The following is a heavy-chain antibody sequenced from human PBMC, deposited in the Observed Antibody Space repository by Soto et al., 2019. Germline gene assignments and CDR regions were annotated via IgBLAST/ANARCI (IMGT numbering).Heavy chain of an antibody. V-gene: IGHV1-8*01. J-gene: IGHJ5*02. Sequence: QVQLVQSGAEVQKPGASVKVSCKASGYTFSSYHINWVRQATGQGLEWMGWLNPDSGDTGYSQKFRGRVTMTRNTSISTAYMEVSSLRFEDTAVYYCATGAPGILPGWTYGGPFDPWGQGTPVTVSS. CDR3: ATGAPGILPGWTYGGPFDP. CDR1: GYTFSSYH. D-gene: IGHD3-9*01. CDR2: LNPDSGDT.